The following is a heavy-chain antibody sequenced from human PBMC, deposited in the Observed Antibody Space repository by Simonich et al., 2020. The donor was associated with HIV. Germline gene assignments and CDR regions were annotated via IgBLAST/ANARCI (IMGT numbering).Heavy chain of an antibody. Sequence: QVQLQQWGAGLLKPSETLSLTCAVYGGSFSGYYWSWIRQPPGKGLEWIGESNHSSSTHYNPSLKSRVTISVDTSKNQFSLKLSSVTAADTAVYYCARGFYQRLYYFDYWGQGTLVTVSS. CDR3: ARGFYQRLYYFDY. D-gene: IGHD2-2*01. CDR2: SNHSSST. J-gene: IGHJ4*02. V-gene: IGHV4-34*01. CDR1: GGSFSGYY.